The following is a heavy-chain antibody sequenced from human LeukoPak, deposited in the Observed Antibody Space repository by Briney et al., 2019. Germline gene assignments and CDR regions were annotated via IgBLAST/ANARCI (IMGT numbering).Heavy chain of an antibody. J-gene: IGHJ1*01. Sequence: QSGGSLRLSCAASGFTVSSNYMSWVRQAPGKGLEWVSVFYSGGNTYYADSVEGRFTISRDNSKNTLYLQMNSLSAEDTAVYHCARSSDAIIYFQHWGQGTLVTVSS. CDR2: FYSGGNT. CDR3: ARSSDAIIYFQH. D-gene: IGHD3-9*01. CDR1: GFTVSSNY. V-gene: IGHV3-53*01.